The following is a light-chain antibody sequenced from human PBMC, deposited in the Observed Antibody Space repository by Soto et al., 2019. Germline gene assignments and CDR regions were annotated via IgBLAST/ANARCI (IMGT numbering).Light chain of an antibody. CDR3: SSFTTSYFYV. V-gene: IGLV2-14*01. Sequence: QSALTQPASVSGSPGQSITIFCTGSGSDIGAYNYVSWYQQHPGKAPKLLIHGVTRRPSGVSSRFSASKSAYTASLTISGLQAEDEANYYCSSFTTSYFYVFGPGTKVTV. CDR1: GSDIGAYNY. J-gene: IGLJ1*01. CDR2: GVT.